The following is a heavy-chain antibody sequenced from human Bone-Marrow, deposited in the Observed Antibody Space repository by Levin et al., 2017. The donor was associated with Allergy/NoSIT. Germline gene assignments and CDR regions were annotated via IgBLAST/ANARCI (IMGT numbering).Heavy chain of an antibody. Sequence: SETLSLTCSVSGGSVSSGSYYWSWIRQPPGKGLEWIGYIYYTGNTNYNPSLKSRVTISVDTSNNQFSLKLSSVTAADTAVYYCAREVGDSSGWSHEGDYWGQGTLVTVSS. CDR2: IYYTGNT. D-gene: IGHD6-19*01. CDR1: GGSVSSGSYY. J-gene: IGHJ4*02. V-gene: IGHV4-61*01. CDR3: AREVGDSSGWSHEGDY.